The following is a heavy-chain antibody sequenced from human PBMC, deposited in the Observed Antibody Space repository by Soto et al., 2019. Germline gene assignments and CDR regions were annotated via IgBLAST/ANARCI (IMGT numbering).Heavy chain of an antibody. V-gene: IGHV1-8*01. CDR1: GFTFTSYD. CDR2: RNPKSGNR. Sequence: QVQLVQSGAEVKKAGASVKVSCKGSGFTFTSYDIIWVRQAAGQGLEWMGWRNPKSGNRGYAQKFQGTVAMSWTTSISTAYMELSRLRSADKAVYYCAGGRRALINPSRSDSCYGLAVWGQGTTVIVSS. J-gene: IGHJ6*02. D-gene: IGHD3-16*01. CDR3: AGGRRALINPSRSDSCYGLAV.